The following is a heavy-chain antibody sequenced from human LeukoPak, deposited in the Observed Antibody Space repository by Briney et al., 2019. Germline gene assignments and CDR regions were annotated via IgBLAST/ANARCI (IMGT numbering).Heavy chain of an antibody. V-gene: IGHV4-34*01. CDR3: ARSISYYYYYYMDV. Sequence: SETLSLTCAVYGGSFSGYYWSWIRQPPGKGLEWIGEINHSGSTNYNPSLKSRVTISVDTSRNQFSLKLSSVTAADTAVYYCARSISYYYYYYMDVWGKGTTVTVSS. CDR1: GGSFSGYY. J-gene: IGHJ6*03. CDR2: INHSGST.